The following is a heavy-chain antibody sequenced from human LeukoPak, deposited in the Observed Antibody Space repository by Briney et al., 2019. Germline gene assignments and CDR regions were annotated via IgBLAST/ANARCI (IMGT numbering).Heavy chain of an antibody. Sequence: SETLSLTCTVSGGSISTYYWSCIRQPPGKGLEWIWYISYSGSTNYNPSLKSRVTISVDTSKNQFSLKLSSVTAADTAVYYCARDSSGLNWFDPWGQGTLVTVSS. D-gene: IGHD6-19*01. CDR3: ARDSSGLNWFDP. J-gene: IGHJ5*02. CDR1: GGSISTYY. CDR2: ISYSGST. V-gene: IGHV4-59*01.